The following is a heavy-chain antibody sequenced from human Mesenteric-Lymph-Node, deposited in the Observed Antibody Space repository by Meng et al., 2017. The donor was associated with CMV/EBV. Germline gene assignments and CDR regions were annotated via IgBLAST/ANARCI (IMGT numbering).Heavy chain of an antibody. CDR1: GFSLRGDRMG. J-gene: IGHJ4*02. CDR3: ARTKYDSGSYFRDYFDY. CDR2: IFSNGEK. Sequence: SGPTLVKPTETLTLTCTVSGFSLRGDRMGVSWIRQPPGKALEWLAQIFSNGEKSYSTSLKSRLTISTDTSKSQVVLTMTNMDPVDTATYYCARTKYDSGSYFRDYFDYWGQGMLVTVSS. V-gene: IGHV2-26*01. D-gene: IGHD3-22*01.